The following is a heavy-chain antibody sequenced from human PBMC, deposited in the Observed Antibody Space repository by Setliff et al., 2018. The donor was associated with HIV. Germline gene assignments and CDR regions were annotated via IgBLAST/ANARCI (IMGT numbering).Heavy chain of an antibody. D-gene: IGHD6-13*01. CDR1: GFTFNTYA. Sequence: GGSLRLSCAASGFTFNTYAMSWVRQAPGEGLEWVSVISGSGSGTFYADSVKGRFTISRDNSKNTLYLQMNSLRAEDTAVYYCARAGAAAGTQAMYMDVWGKGTTVTVS. CDR2: ISGSGSGT. V-gene: IGHV3-23*01. J-gene: IGHJ6*03. CDR3: ARAGAAAGTQAMYMDV.